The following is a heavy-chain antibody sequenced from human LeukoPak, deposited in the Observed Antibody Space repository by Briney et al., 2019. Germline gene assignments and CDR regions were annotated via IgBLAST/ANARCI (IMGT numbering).Heavy chain of an antibody. J-gene: IGHJ4*02. CDR1: GFTFSSYG. CDR3: AKMGDPTVLVG. V-gene: IGHV3-30*18. Sequence: PGRSLRLSCAASGFTFSSYGMHCVRQAPGKGLEWVTVISYDGTNTYYADSVRGRFTISRDNPKNTRYLEMISLRAEDTAVYYCAKMGDPTVLVGWGQGTLVTVSS. D-gene: IGHD1-26*01. CDR2: ISYDGTNT.